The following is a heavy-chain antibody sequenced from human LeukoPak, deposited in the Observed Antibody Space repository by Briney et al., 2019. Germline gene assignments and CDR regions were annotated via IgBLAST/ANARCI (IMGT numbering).Heavy chain of an antibody. CDR3: AGKGYYYGRSGYYVSGLDY. D-gene: IGHD3-22*01. Sequence: GGSLRLSCAASGFTVSSNYMSWVRQAPGKGLEWVSVIYSGGSTYYADSVKGRFTISRDNSKNTLYLQMNSLRAEDTAVYYCAGKGYYYGRSGYYVSGLDYWGQGTLVTVSS. CDR2: IYSGGST. V-gene: IGHV3-66*02. CDR1: GFTVSSNY. J-gene: IGHJ4*02.